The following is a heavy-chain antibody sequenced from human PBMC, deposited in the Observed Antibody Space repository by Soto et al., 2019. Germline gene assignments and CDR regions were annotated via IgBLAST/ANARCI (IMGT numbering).Heavy chain of an antibody. J-gene: IGHJ4*02. V-gene: IGHV3-33*01. CDR2: IWYDGSNT. CDR1: GFTFSSYA. D-gene: IGHD3-22*01. CDR3: ARDLSMVIMAPGY. Sequence: PGGSLRLSFAASGFTFSSYAMHWVRQAPGKGLEWAGFIWYDGSNTFYAESVKGRFTISRDNSKNTVYLQINALRAEDTAVYYCARDLSMVIMAPGYWGQGTLVTVSS.